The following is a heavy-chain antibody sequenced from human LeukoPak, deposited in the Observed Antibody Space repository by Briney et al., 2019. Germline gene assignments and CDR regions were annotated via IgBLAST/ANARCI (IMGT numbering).Heavy chain of an antibody. D-gene: IGHD3-22*01. CDR3: ATGLLNYDSSGYYGDY. V-gene: IGHV1-24*01. CDR1: GYTLTELS. Sequence: ASVKVSCKVSGYTLTELSMRWVRQAPGKGLEWMGGFDPEDGETIYAQKFQGGVTMTEDTSTDTAYMELSSLKSEDTAVYYCATGLLNYDSSGYYGDYWGQGTLVTVSS. J-gene: IGHJ4*02. CDR2: FDPEDGET.